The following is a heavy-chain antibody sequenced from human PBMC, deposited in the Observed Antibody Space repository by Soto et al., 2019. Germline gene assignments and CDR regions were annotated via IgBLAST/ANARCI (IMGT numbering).Heavy chain of an antibody. D-gene: IGHD4-17*01. Sequence: QVQLQESGPGLVKTSQTLSLTCTVSGASTGSGGYYWSWIRQHPGKGLEGFGYIYYTGSTYYSPSLKSRASLSVDTSKNQFSMKLDSVTAADTAVYYCERTENGDRGPAFDSWGQGTLVTVSS. V-gene: IGHV4-31*03. CDR3: ERTENGDRGPAFDS. J-gene: IGHJ4*02. CDR1: GASTGSGGYY. CDR2: IYYTGST.